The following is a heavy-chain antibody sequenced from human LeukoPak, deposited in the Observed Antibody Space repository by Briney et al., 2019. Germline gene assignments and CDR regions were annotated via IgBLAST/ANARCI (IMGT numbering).Heavy chain of an antibody. J-gene: IGHJ6*02. CDR2: VNPSDGST. CDR1: GYTFTSFY. Sequence: ASVKVSCKASGYTFTSFYLHWVRQAPGQGLEWMGIVNPSDGSTTYAQKFQGRVTMTRDTSTSTVYMELSSLRSEDTAVYFCARVYSNYITDSNYGMDVWGQGTTVTVSS. CDR3: ARVYSNYITDSNYGMDV. D-gene: IGHD4-11*01. V-gene: IGHV1-46*01.